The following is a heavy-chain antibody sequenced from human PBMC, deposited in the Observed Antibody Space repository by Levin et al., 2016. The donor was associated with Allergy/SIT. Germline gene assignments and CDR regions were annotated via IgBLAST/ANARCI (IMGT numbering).Heavy chain of an antibody. Sequence: GGSLRLSCAASEFTVSTNYMSWVRQAPGKGLEWVSYISGSSGTIHYADSVKGRFTISRDNAKNSLYLQMNSLRAEDTAVYYCARDRGSRSSVFFDYWGQGALVTVSS. CDR3: ARDRGSRSSVFFDY. CDR2: ISGSSGTI. CDR1: EFTVSTNY. V-gene: IGHV3-48*01. J-gene: IGHJ4*02. D-gene: IGHD6-6*01.